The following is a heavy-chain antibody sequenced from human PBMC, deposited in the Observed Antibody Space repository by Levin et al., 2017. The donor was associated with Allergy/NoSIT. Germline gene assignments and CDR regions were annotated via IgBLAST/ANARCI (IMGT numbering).Heavy chain of an antibody. CDR2: ISGSGSSP. Sequence: GGSLRLSCEASGFTFRDYSMNWVRQAPGKGLEWVSGISGSGSSPYYADSVMGRFTISRDNSKNTLFLEMNSLRAEDTAVYYCAKDGCSSISCYPNFWGQGTLVTVSS. CDR1: GFTFRDYS. J-gene: IGHJ4*02. V-gene: IGHV3-23*01. CDR3: AKDGCSSISCYPNF. D-gene: IGHD2-2*01.